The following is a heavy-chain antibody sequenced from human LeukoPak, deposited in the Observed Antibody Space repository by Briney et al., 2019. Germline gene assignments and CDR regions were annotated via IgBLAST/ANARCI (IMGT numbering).Heavy chain of an antibody. CDR1: GYSFTNYW. CDR3: ARQRDGYSYFDY. Sequence: GESLKISCKSSGYSFTNYWIAWVRQMPGEGLEWMGIIYPGDSDARYSPSFQGQVTISADRSLSTAYLQRSSLKASDTAMYYCARQRDGYSYFDYWGQGTLVTVSS. D-gene: IGHD5-24*01. CDR2: IYPGDSDA. J-gene: IGHJ4*02. V-gene: IGHV5-51*01.